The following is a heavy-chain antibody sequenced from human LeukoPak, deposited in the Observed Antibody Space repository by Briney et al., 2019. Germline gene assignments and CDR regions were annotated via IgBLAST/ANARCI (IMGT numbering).Heavy chain of an antibody. V-gene: IGHV4-4*07. CDR1: GVSISRYY. Sequence: SETLSLTCTVSGVSISRYYWSWIRQPAGKGLQWIGRIQTSGSTNYNPSLESRVIMSVDTSKNQFSLKLTSVTAADTAVYYCAGDHQDYGANSALWYWGQGTLVIVSS. J-gene: IGHJ4*02. D-gene: IGHD4-23*01. CDR2: IQTSGST. CDR3: AGDHQDYGANSALWY.